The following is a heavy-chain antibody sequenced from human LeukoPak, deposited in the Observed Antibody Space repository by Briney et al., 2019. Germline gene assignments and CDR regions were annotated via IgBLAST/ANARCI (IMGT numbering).Heavy chain of an antibody. V-gene: IGHV1-69*05. D-gene: IGHD4-23*01. CDR2: IIPFFGTA. CDR1: GGTFSSYA. J-gene: IGHJ3*02. Sequence: PSVKVSCKASGGTFSSYAISWVRQAPGQGLEWMGRIIPFFGTANYAQKFQGRVRITTDESTSTADMELSNLRSEDTAVYCCTRGDGNNACDIWGQGTMDTVSS. CDR3: TRGDGNNACDI.